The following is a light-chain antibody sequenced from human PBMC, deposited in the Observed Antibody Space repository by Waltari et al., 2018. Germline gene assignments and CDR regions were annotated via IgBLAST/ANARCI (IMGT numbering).Light chain of an antibody. CDR2: KAS. J-gene: IGKJ1*01. CDR1: QSVGTW. Sequence: DIQMTQSPSTLSASLGDRVTITCRASQSVGTWLAWYQQTQGKAPKLLIYKASTLENGVPSRFSGTGSGTEFTLTISSLQPGVFATYYCQQYYKNWAFGQGTKVEIK. V-gene: IGKV1-5*03. CDR3: QQYYKNWA.